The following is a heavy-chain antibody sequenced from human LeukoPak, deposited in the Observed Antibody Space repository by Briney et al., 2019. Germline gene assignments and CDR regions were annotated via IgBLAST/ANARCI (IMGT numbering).Heavy chain of an antibody. Sequence: SETLSLTCTVSGGSISSGSYSWSWIRQPAGKGLEWIGRFSTSGGTNYNPSLKSRVTISLDTSKNQFSLKLGSVTAADTAVYYCAREVIAAHNWFDPWGQGTLVTVSS. CDR1: GGSISSGSYS. CDR3: AREVIAAHNWFDP. CDR2: FSTSGGT. J-gene: IGHJ5*02. V-gene: IGHV4-61*02. D-gene: IGHD6-6*01.